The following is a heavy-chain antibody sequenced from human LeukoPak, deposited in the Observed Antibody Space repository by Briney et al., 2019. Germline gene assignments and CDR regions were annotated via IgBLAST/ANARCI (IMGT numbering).Heavy chain of an antibody. CDR2: ISGREGTT. Sequence: QTGGSLRLSCAAPGFTLRSYAMSWVRQAPGKGLEWVSGISGREGTTYYADSVKGRFTISRDNSKNTLYLQMNSLRAEDTAVYYCAKRVVVVLGDWFDPWGQGTLVTVSS. CDR3: AKRVVVVLGDWFDP. V-gene: IGHV3-23*01. CDR1: GFTLRSYA. D-gene: IGHD2-2*01. J-gene: IGHJ5*02.